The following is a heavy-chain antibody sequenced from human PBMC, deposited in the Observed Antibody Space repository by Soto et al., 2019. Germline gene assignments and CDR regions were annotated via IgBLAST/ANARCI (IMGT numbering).Heavy chain of an antibody. D-gene: IGHD1-26*01. CDR2: ISGGGRFS. Sequence: GGSLRLSCAASGFTFSTYAMSWVRQAPGKGLEWVSTISGGGRFSYYADSVKGRFTISRDDSKTILFLQMNSLRAEDSAVYYCAKSGPTNYFDFWGQGSLLTVSS. CDR3: AKSGPTNYFDF. J-gene: IGHJ4*02. CDR1: GFTFSTYA. V-gene: IGHV3-23*01.